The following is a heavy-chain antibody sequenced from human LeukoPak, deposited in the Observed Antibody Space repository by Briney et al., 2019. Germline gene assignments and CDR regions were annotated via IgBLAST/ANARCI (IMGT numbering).Heavy chain of an antibody. V-gene: IGHV3-7*01. CDR2: IKEDGGEK. D-gene: IGHD6-13*01. Sequence: GGSLRLSCAASGFTFSTYWMSWVRQAPGKGLEWVANIKEDGGEKYYVDSVKGRFTISRDNAKNSLYLQMDSLRVEDTAVYYCARDPGVPAAAGKGLLYYFDYWGQGTLVTVSS. CDR1: GFTFSTYW. J-gene: IGHJ4*02. CDR3: ARDPGVPAAAGKGLLYYFDY.